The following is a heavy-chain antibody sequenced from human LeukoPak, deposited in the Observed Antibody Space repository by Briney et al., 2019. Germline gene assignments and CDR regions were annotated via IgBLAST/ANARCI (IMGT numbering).Heavy chain of an antibody. V-gene: IGHV3-53*01. CDR1: GFVVSTNY. D-gene: IGHD3-22*01. Sequence: PGGSLRLSCAASGFVVSTNYMTWVRQPPGKGLEWVSVIYKDGRTFYTDSVKGRLTISRDNSKNTVYLQMSSLRVEDTAVYYCAKSLTYYHENSDSIWGQGTLVTASS. J-gene: IGHJ4*02. CDR3: AKSLTYYHENSDSI. CDR2: IYKDGRT.